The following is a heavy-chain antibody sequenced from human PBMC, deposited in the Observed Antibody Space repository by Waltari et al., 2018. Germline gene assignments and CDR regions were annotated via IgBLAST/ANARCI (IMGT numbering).Heavy chain of an antibody. D-gene: IGHD3-22*01. CDR2: LAYTGDNT. CDR1: GFTFSTYA. V-gene: IGHV3-23*01. CDR3: AKAHYDSSGYFSDFDY. J-gene: IGHJ4*02. Sequence: EVQLLESGGGLVQPGGSLRLSCVASGFTFSTYAMSWVRQAPGKGLEWVSTLAYTGDNTHYADSAQGRFTISRDISKRTLYLHMNSLRAEDTAVYYCAKAHYDSSGYFSDFDYWGQGTRVTVSS.